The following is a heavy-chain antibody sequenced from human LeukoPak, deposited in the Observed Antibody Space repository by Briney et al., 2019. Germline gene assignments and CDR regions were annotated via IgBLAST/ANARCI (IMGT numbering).Heavy chain of an antibody. CDR2: INPNSGDT. J-gene: IGHJ4*02. D-gene: IGHD2-2*02. V-gene: IGHV1-2*02. CDR1: GYTFTGYY. CDR3: ARGGVPAAIDY. Sequence: ASVKVSCKASGYTFTGYYMHWVRQAPGQGLEWMAWINPNSGDTNYAQKFQGRVTMTRDTSISTAYMELSRLRSDDTAVYYCARGGVPAAIDYWGQGTLVTVSS.